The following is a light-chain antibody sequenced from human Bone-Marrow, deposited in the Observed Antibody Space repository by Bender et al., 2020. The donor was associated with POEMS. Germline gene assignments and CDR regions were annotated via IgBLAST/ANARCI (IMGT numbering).Light chain of an antibody. CDR3: SSYGASRV. J-gene: IGLJ1*01. CDR2: DVS. CDR1: SSDVGSNNF. Sequence: QSALTQPASVSGSRGQSITISCTGASSDVGSNNFVSWYQHHPGKAPKLMIYDVSYRPSGVSNRFSGSKSGNTASLTISGLQAEDEADYYCSSYGASRVFGTGTKVTVL. V-gene: IGLV2-14*03.